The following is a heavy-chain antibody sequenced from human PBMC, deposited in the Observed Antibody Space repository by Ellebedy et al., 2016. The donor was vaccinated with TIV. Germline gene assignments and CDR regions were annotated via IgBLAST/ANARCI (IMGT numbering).Heavy chain of an antibody. CDR1: GYTFTSYY. J-gene: IGHJ4*02. Sequence: ASVKVSCXASGYTFTSYYMHWVRQAPGQGLEWMGIINPSGGSTSYAQKLQGRVTMTTDTSTSTAYMELRSLRSDDTAVYYCVFTAMVTGDYFDYWGQGTLVTASS. V-gene: IGHV1-46*01. D-gene: IGHD5-18*01. CDR3: VFTAMVTGDYFDY. CDR2: INPSGGST.